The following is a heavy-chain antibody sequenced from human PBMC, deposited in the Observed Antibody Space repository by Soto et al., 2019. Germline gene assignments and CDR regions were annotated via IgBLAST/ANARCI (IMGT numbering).Heavy chain of an antibody. Sequence: QMQLVQSGPEVKKPGTSVKVSCKASGFTFTSSAMQSVRQARGQRLEWIGWIVVGSGNTNYAQKFQERVTITRDMSTSTAYMELSSLRSEDTAVYYCAAGYSSGWYITADYWGQGTLVTVSS. V-gene: IGHV1-58*02. D-gene: IGHD6-19*01. CDR2: IVVGSGNT. J-gene: IGHJ4*02. CDR3: AAGYSSGWYITADY. CDR1: GFTFTSSA.